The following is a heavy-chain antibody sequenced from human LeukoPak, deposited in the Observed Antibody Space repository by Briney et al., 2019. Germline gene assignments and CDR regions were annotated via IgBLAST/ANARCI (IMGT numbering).Heavy chain of an antibody. V-gene: IGHV1-69*06. Sequence: ASVKVSCKASGGTFSSYAISWVRQAPGQGLEWMGRIIPIFGTANYAQKFQGRVTITADKSTSTAYMELSSLRSEDTAVYYCVGDFWSGYYRDYWGQGNLVTVSS. CDR1: GGTFSSYA. CDR2: IIPIFGTA. J-gene: IGHJ4*02. D-gene: IGHD3-3*01. CDR3: VGDFWSGYYRDY.